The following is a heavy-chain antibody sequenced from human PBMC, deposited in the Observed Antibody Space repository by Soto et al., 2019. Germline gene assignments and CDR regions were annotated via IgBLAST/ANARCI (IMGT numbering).Heavy chain of an antibody. CDR3: ARGRASGSYYLLDY. J-gene: IGHJ4*02. D-gene: IGHD3-10*01. CDR1: GYTFITYD. V-gene: IGHV1-8*01. CDR2: INPNSGNI. Sequence: ASVKVSCKASGYTFITYDINWVRQATGHGLEWMGWINPNSGNIGYAQRFQGRVTMTRDTAIRTAYMEVSSLRSDDTAVYYCARGRASGSYYLLDYWGQGTLVTVSS.